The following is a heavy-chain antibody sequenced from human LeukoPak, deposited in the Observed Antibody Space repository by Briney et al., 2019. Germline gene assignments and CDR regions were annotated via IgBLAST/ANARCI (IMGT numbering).Heavy chain of an antibody. J-gene: IGHJ5*02. CDR1: GDSISSGAYS. V-gene: IGHV4-30-2*01. CDR3: ARELWFANAPGSWLDP. D-gene: IGHD3-10*01. CDR2: IFHNGST. Sequence: SQTLSLTCVVSGDSISSGAYSWSWIRQPPGKGLEWIGYIFHNGSTFYNPSLKSRVTISVDNSKNQFSLRLSSVTAADTAVYYCARELWFANAPGSWLDPWGQGTLVTVSS.